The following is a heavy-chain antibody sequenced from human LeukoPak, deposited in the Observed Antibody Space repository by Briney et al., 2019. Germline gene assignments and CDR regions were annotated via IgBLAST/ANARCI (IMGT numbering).Heavy chain of an antibody. CDR3: ARCGYCSSTSCYTIPVYFDY. D-gene: IGHD2-2*02. J-gene: IGHJ4*02. CDR2: ITSSSYI. Sequence: GGSLRLSCAASGFTFSSYGMNWVRQAPGKGLEWVSSITSSSYIYYADSVKGRFTISRDNAKNSLYLQLNSLRVEDTAVYYCARCGYCSSTSCYTIPVYFDYWGQGTLVTVSS. CDR1: GFTFSSYG. V-gene: IGHV3-21*01.